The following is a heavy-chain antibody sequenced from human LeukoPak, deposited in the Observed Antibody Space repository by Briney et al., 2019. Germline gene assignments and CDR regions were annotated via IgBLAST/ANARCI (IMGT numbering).Heavy chain of an antibody. CDR1: GGSISSYY. Sequence: SETLSLTCTVSGGSISSYYWSWIRQPPGKGLEWIGYIYYSGSTNYNPSLKSRVTISVDTSKNQFSLKLSSVTAADTAVYYCARRSWPHWYFDLWGRGTLVTVSS. J-gene: IGHJ2*01. CDR3: ARRSWPHWYFDL. D-gene: IGHD6-13*01. CDR2: IYYSGST. V-gene: IGHV4-59*01.